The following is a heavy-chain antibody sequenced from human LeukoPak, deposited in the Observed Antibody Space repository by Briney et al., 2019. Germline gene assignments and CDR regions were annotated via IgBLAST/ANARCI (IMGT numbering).Heavy chain of an antibody. J-gene: IGHJ1*01. V-gene: IGHV1-2*02. D-gene: IGHD2-2*03. CDR3: AWDGYCRGSSCPFQH. Sequence: ASVKVSCRASGYTFTDYYMHWVRQAPGQGLEWMGWINPNSGATGHAQKFQGRVTMTRDTSISTSYMEVTGLRSDDTAVYFCAWDGYCRGSSCPFQHWGQGTMVTVSS. CDR2: INPNSGAT. CDR1: GYTFTDYY.